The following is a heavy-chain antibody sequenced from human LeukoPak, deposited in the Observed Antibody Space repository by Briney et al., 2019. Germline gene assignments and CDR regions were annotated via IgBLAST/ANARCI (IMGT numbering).Heavy chain of an antibody. CDR1: GFTFSSYD. D-gene: IGHD3-16*01. V-gene: IGHV3-33*01. Sequence: GGSLRLSCATSGFTFSSYDMHWVRQAPGKGLEWVAVIWFDGSKKYYADSVKGRFTISRDYSNNTLDLQMNSLRPDDTAMYYCARDPGGKLGFDYWGPGTLVTVSS. J-gene: IGHJ4*02. CDR3: ARDPGGKLGFDY. CDR2: IWFDGSKK.